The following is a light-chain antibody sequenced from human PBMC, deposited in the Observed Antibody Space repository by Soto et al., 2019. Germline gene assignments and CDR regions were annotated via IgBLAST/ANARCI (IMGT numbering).Light chain of an antibody. J-gene: IGKJ2*01. CDR3: QQYGRSPPYT. Sequence: EIVLMQSPGTLSLSPGERATLSCRASQSISSSSLAWYHQKPGQAPRLLIYGAFSRAPGIPDRFSGSGSGTDFNLTISRLEPEDFAVYYCQQYGRSPPYTFGRGTKLEI. CDR2: GAF. V-gene: IGKV3-20*01. CDR1: QSISSSS.